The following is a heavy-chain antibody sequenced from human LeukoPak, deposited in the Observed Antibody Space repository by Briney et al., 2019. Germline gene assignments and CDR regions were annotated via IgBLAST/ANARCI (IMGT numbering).Heavy chain of an antibody. CDR2: INPSGGST. Sequence: ASVKVSCKASGYTFTSYYMHWVRQAPRQRLEWMGRINPSGGSTSYAQKFQGRVTMTRDTSTSTVYMELSSLRSEDTAVYYCAREAPQSYYDSSGYYYDDYWGQGTLVTVSS. V-gene: IGHV1-46*01. CDR3: AREAPQSYYDSSGYYYDDY. CDR1: GYTFTSYY. D-gene: IGHD3-22*01. J-gene: IGHJ4*02.